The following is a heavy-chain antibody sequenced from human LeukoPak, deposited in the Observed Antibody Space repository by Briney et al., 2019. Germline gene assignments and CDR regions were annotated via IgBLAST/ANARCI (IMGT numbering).Heavy chain of an antibody. V-gene: IGHV3-23*01. CDR3: ARAGAIS. D-gene: IGHD3-10*01. J-gene: IGHJ4*02. CDR1: GFTFSSHA. Sequence: GGSLRLSCAASGFTFSSHAMSWVRQAPGKGLEWVSSISDSGGSTYYADSEKGRFTISRDNSKNTLFLQMNSLRAEDTATYYCARAGAISWGQGTLVTVSS. CDR2: ISDSGGST.